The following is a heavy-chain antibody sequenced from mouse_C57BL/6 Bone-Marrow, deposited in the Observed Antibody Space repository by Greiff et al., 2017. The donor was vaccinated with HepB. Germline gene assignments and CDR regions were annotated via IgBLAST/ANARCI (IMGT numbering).Heavy chain of an antibody. CDR1: GYTFTGYW. J-gene: IGHJ3*01. Sequence: VQLQQSGAELMKPGASVKLSCKATGYTFTGYWIEWVKQRPGHGLEWIGEILPGSGSTNYNENFKGKATFTADTSSNTAYMQISSLTTEDSAIYYCARPPYYYGSSYGFAYWGQGTLVTVSA. V-gene: IGHV1-9*01. D-gene: IGHD1-1*01. CDR2: ILPGSGST. CDR3: ARPPYYYGSSYGFAY.